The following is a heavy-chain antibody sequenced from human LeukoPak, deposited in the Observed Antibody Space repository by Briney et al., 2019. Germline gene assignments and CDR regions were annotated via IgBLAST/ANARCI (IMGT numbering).Heavy chain of an antibody. CDR1: GFTFSSYS. CDR3: ARVVMDTAMVEGWFDP. D-gene: IGHD5-18*01. CDR2: IKQDGSEK. V-gene: IGHV3-7*01. J-gene: IGHJ5*02. Sequence: GGSLRLSCAASGFTFSSYSMNWVRQAPGKGLEWVANIKQDGSEKYYVDSVKGRFTISRDNAKNSLYLQMNSLRAEDTAVYYCARVVMDTAMVEGWFDPWGQGTLVTVSS.